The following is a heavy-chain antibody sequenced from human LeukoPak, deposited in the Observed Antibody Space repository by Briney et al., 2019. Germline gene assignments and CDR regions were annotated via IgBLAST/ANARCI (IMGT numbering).Heavy chain of an antibody. Sequence: GGSLRLSCAAAGFTVSSNYMSWGRQAPGKGLEWVSVIYSGGSTYYADSVKGRFTISRDNSKNTLYLQMNSLRAEDTAVYYCAREGATIRDQAFDPWGQGTLVTVSS. CDR3: AREGATIRDQAFDP. J-gene: IGHJ5*02. D-gene: IGHD5-12*01. V-gene: IGHV3-53*01. CDR2: IYSGGST. CDR1: GFTVSSNY.